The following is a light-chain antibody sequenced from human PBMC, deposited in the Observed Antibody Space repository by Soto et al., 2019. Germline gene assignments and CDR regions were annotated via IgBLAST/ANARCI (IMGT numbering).Light chain of an antibody. V-gene: IGKV3-11*01. CDR3: QQRSNWPFT. J-gene: IGKJ3*01. CDR1: QSVSSY. Sequence: EIVLTQSPATLSFSPGERATLSCRASQSVSSYLAWYQQKPGQAPRLLIYDASNRATGIPARFSGSGSGTDFTLTISSLEPEDFAVYYCQQRSNWPFTFGPRTKVDIK. CDR2: DAS.